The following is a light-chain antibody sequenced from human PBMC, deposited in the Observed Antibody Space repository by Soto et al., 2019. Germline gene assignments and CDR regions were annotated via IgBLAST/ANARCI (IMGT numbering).Light chain of an antibody. CDR2: DAS. Sequence: DIQMTQSPSTLSASVGDRVTITCRASQSIGSWLAWYQQKQGKAPKLLIYDASILESGVPSRFSGSGSGTEFTLTISSLQPDDFATYYCQQYNSYPLTFGGGTKVEIK. CDR3: QQYNSYPLT. J-gene: IGKJ4*01. CDR1: QSIGSW. V-gene: IGKV1-5*01.